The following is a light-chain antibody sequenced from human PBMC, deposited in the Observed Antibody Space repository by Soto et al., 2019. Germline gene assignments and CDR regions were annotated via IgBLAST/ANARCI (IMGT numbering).Light chain of an antibody. CDR3: ATWDSNLRAVV. V-gene: IGLV1-51*01. CDR1: ISNIGVNY. CDR2: EHN. Sequence: QSVLMQPPSVSAAPGLKVTISCSGSISNIGVNYVSWYQQVPGTAPKLLIYEHNKRPSGIPDRFSGSTSGTSATLGITGLQTGDEGDYYCATWDSNLRAVVFGGGTQLTVL. J-gene: IGLJ2*01.